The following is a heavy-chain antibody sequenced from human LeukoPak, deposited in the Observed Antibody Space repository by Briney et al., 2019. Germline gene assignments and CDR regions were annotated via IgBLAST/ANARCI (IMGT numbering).Heavy chain of an antibody. CDR2: ISAYNGNT. CDR1: GYTFTSYG. CDR3: ARIWSGEFYMDY. J-gene: IGHJ4*02. Sequence: GASVKVSCKASGYTFTSYGMSWVRQAPGQGLEWMGWISAYNGNTNYAQKLQGRVTMTTDTSTSTAYMELKSLRSDDTAVYYCARIWSGEFYMDYWGQGTLVTVSS. V-gene: IGHV1-18*01. D-gene: IGHD3-10*01.